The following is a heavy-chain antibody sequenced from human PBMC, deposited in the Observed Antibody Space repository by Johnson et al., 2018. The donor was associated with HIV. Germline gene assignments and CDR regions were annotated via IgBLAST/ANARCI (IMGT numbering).Heavy chain of an antibody. CDR3: ARETNRPGGAGDAFDI. J-gene: IGHJ3*02. Sequence: QVQLVESGGGVVQAGRSLRLSCAASGFSFSSYALHWVRQAPGKRLEWVAVIWYDGSNRYYADSVKGRFSVSRDNAKNTLYLQMKSLRVEDTAVYYCARETNRPGGAGDAFDIWGQGTMVTVSS. CDR2: IWYDGSNR. CDR1: GFSFSSYA. D-gene: IGHD3-16*01. V-gene: IGHV3-33*08.